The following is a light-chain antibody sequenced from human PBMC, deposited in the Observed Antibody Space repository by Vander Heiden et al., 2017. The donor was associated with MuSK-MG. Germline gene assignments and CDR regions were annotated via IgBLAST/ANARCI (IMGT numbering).Light chain of an antibody. V-gene: IGKV1-NL1*01. CDR2: AAS. CDR1: QGISNS. CDR3: QQYFSTFYT. J-gene: IGKJ2*01. Sequence: DIQMTQSPSSLSASVGDRVTITCRASQGISNSLAWSHQKPGKAPKLLLYAASRLESGVPSRFSGSGSGTDYTLTISSLQPEDFSTYYCQQYFSTFYTFGQGTKLEIK.